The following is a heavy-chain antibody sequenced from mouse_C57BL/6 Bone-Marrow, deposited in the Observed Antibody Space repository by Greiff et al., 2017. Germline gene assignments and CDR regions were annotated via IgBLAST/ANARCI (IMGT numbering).Heavy chain of an antibody. V-gene: IGHV3-6*01. CDR2: ISYDGSN. D-gene: IGHD4-1*01. CDR1: GYSITSGYY. CDR3: ARENCYFDY. J-gene: IGHJ2*01. Sequence: EVKLQESGPGLVKPSQSLSLTCSVTGYSITSGYYWYWIRQFPGNKLEWMGYISYDGSNNYNPSLKNLISIARDTSKNKMFLKLTSETAEDTATNYCARENCYFDYWGQGTTLTVSS.